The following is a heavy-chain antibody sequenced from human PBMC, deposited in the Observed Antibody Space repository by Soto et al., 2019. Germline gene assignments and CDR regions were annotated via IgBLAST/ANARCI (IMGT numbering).Heavy chain of an antibody. CDR2: INTYDGNT. CDR3: AASQQFDY. Sequence: QVQLVQSGAEVKKPGASVKVSCKASGYTCTSYGIYRVRQAPGQGLEWMGWINTYDGNTNHAQKFQGRVTMTTDTSTSTAYMELRSLSSDDTAVYYCAASQQFDYWGQGTLVTVSS. J-gene: IGHJ4*02. CDR1: GYTCTSYG. V-gene: IGHV1-18*01. D-gene: IGHD6-13*01.